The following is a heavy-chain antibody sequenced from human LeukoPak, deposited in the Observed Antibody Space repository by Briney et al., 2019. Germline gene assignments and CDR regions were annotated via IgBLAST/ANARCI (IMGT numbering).Heavy chain of an antibody. J-gene: IGHJ4*02. Sequence: SETLSLTCTVSGGSISSYYWSWIRQPPGKGLEWIGYIYYSGSTNYNPSLKSRVTISVDTSKNQFSLKLSSVTAADTAVYYCAREDGDYCVDYWGQGTLVTVSS. V-gene: IGHV4-59*12. D-gene: IGHD4-17*01. CDR1: GGSISSYY. CDR2: IYYSGST. CDR3: AREDGDYCVDY.